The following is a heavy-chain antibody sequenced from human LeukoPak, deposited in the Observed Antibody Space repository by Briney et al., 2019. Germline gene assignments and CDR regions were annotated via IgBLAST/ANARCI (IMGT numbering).Heavy chain of an antibody. V-gene: IGHV4-59*08. Sequence: SQTLSLTCTVSGGSISSYYWSWIRQPPGKGLEWIGYIYYSGSTNYNPSLKSRVTISVDTSKNQFSLKLSSVTAADTAVYYCAGSQVDIVAPGAFDIWGQGTMVTVSS. D-gene: IGHD5-12*01. CDR1: GGSISSYY. CDR2: IYYSGST. J-gene: IGHJ3*02. CDR3: AGSQVDIVAPGAFDI.